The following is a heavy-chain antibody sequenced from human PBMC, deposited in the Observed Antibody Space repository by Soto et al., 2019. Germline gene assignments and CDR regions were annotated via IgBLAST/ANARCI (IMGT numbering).Heavy chain of an antibody. CDR3: AKDSGVGANDY. Sequence: QVQLVESGGGVVQPGRSLRLSCAASGFTFSSYGMHWVRQAPGKGLEWVAVISYDGSNKYYADSVKGRFTISRDNSKNTLYLQMNSLRAEDTAVYYCAKDSGVGANDYWGQGTLVTVSS. J-gene: IGHJ4*02. CDR2: ISYDGSNK. CDR1: GFTFSSYG. V-gene: IGHV3-30*18. D-gene: IGHD1-26*01.